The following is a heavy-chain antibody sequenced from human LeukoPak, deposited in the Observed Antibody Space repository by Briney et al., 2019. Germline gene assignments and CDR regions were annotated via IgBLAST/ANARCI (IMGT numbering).Heavy chain of an antibody. D-gene: IGHD6-13*01. V-gene: IGHV3-64D*06. CDR3: VKQGPYTSSWYFEY. J-gene: IGHJ4*02. CDR1: GFIFSNCA. CDR2: ISSNGDST. Sequence: PGGSLRLSCSASGFIFSNCAIHRVRQAPGKGLDYVSVISSNGDSTYYADSVKGRFSISRDNSKSTLYLQMNSLRAEDTAVYYCVKQGPYTSSWYFEYWGLGTLVTVSS.